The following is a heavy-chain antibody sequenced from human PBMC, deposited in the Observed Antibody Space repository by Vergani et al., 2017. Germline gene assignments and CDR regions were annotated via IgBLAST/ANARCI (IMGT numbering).Heavy chain of an antibody. CDR3: ARGGYYXDSSGYYPYWYFDL. CDR2: IIPIFGTA. CDR1: GGTFSSYA. V-gene: IGHV1-69*01. J-gene: IGHJ2*01. D-gene: IGHD3-22*01. Sequence: VQLVESGAEVKKPGSSVKVSCKASGGTFSSYAISWVRQAPGQGLEWMGGIIPIFGTANYAQKFQGRVTITADESTSTAYMELSSLRSEDTAVYYCARGGYYXDSSGYYPYWYFDLWGRGTLVTVSS.